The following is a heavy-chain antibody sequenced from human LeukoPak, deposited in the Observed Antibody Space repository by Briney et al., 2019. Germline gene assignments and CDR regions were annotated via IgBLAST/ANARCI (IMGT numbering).Heavy chain of an antibody. CDR1: GFTFSNAW. D-gene: IGHD3-22*01. CDR3: AKGRSGYYYDYFDY. J-gene: IGHJ4*02. CDR2: ISGSGGST. Sequence: PGGSLRLSCAASGFTFSNAWMSWVRQAPGKGLEWVSAISGSGGSTYYADSVKGRFTISRDNSKNTLYLQMNSLRAEDTAVYYCAKGRSGYYYDYFDYWGQGTLVTVSS. V-gene: IGHV3-23*01.